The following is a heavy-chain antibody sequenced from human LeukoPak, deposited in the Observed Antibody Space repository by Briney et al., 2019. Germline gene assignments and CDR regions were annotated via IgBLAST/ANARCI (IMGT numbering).Heavy chain of an antibody. CDR1: GYSLNAYY. Sequence: GASVKVSFKASGYSLNAYYMHWVRQAPGQGLEWMGWINPSSGGTKYAQKFQGRVTMARDTSISTTYMELRRLTSDDTAVYYCARGLGLDYWGQGTLVTVSS. CDR2: INPSSGGT. V-gene: IGHV1-2*02. D-gene: IGHD4-11*01. CDR3: ARGLGLDY. J-gene: IGHJ4*02.